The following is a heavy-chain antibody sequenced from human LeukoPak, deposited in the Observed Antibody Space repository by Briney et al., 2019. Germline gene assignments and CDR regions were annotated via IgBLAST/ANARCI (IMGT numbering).Heavy chain of an antibody. J-gene: IGHJ4*02. CDR3: ARAPYSGGWYLMY. Sequence: PGGSLRLSCAASGFTFSSYWMTWVRQAPGKGLECVANIRQDGNEQYYMDSVKGRFTISRDNAKNSLFLQMNSLRAEDTAVYYCARAPYSGGWYLMYWGQGTLVTVSS. D-gene: IGHD6-19*01. CDR2: IRQDGNEQ. V-gene: IGHV3-7*01. CDR1: GFTFSSYW.